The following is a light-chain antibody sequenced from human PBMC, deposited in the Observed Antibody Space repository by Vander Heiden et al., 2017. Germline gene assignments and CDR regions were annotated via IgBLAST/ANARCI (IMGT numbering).Light chain of an antibody. J-gene: IGKJ5*01. V-gene: IGKV1-39*01. CDR2: AAS. Sequence: DIQMTPSPSSLSASVGDRVTITCRASQSISSYLNWYQQKQGKAPKLMIYAASSLQSGVPSRFSGSGSGTDFTLTISSLQPEDVATYYCQQSYSTLFGQGTRLEIK. CDR3: QQSYSTL. CDR1: QSISSY.